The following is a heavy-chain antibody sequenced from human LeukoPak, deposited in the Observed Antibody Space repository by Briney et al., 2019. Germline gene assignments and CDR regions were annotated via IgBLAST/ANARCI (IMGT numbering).Heavy chain of an antibody. CDR1: GGTFSSYA. CDR3: ARDYFAGGWMVDAFDF. J-gene: IGHJ3*01. Sequence: SVKVSCKASGGTFSSYAISWVRQAPGQGLEWMGRIIPIFGTANYAQKFQGRVTITTDESTSTAYMELSSLRSEDTAVYYCARDYFAGGWMVDAFDFWGQGTMVTVSS. V-gene: IGHV1-69*05. D-gene: IGHD6-19*01. CDR2: IIPIFGTA.